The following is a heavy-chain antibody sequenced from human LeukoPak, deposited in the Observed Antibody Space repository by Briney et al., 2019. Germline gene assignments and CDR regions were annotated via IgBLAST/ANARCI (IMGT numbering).Heavy chain of an antibody. CDR1: GGSFSSFA. CDR2: IVPTIGTA. Sequence: SVKVSCKTSGGSFSSFAITWVRQAPGQGLEWMGRIVPTIGTANYTQKFQDRVSITTDESTSTVYMELSSLRSDDTAVYYCTIAAAAFPIFDHWGQGTLVIVSS. V-gene: IGHV1-69*05. CDR3: TIAAAAFPIFDH. D-gene: IGHD6-25*01. J-gene: IGHJ4*02.